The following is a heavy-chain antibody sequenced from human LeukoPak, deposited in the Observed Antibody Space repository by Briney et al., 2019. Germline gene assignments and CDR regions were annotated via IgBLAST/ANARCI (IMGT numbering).Heavy chain of an antibody. J-gene: IGHJ3*02. V-gene: IGHV3-23*01. CDR2: TSGSGGST. D-gene: IGHD2-2*01. CDR1: GFTFSSYS. CDR3: AKGLRYRDAFDI. Sequence: GGSLRLSCAASGFTFSSYSMNWVRQAPGKGLEWVSATSGSGGSTYYADSVKGRFTISRDNSKNTLYLQMNSLRAEDTAVYYCAKGLRYRDAFDIWGQGTMVTVSS.